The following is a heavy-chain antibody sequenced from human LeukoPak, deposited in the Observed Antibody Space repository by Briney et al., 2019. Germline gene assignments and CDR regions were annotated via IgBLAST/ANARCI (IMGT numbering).Heavy chain of an antibody. J-gene: IGHJ4*02. Sequence: ASVKVSCKASGYTFTSYYMHWVRQAPGQGLEWMGIINPSGGSTSYAQKFQGRVTMTRDTSTSTVYMELSSLRSEDTAVYYCAREFGYCSGASCRYYFDYWGQGTLVTVSS. CDR2: INPSGGST. V-gene: IGHV1-46*01. CDR1: GYTFTSYY. CDR3: AREFGYCSGASCRYYFDY. D-gene: IGHD2-15*01.